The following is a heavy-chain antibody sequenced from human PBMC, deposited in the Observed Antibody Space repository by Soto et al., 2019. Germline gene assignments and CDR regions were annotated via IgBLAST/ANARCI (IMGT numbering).Heavy chain of an antibody. CDR3: TGDPPTGSPGIGY. CDR2: IKSKVDGGTT. V-gene: IGHV3-15*07. CDR1: GFTFSSAW. J-gene: IGHJ4*02. D-gene: IGHD2-15*01. Sequence: GGSLRLSCATTGFTFSSAWMKLVRQTPGKGLEWVGRIKSKVDGGTTDYAAPVKGRFSISRDDSQNTLYLQMNSLKTEDTAVYFCTGDPPTGSPGIGYWGQGTLVTVSS.